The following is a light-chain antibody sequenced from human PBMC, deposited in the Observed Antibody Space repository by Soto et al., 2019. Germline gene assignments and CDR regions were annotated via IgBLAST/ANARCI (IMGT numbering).Light chain of an antibody. V-gene: IGKV1-5*01. CDR3: QQYNSYSRT. CDR2: DAS. CDR1: QSISNW. Sequence: DIQMTQSPSTLSASVGDRVTITCRASQSISNWLAWYQQKPGKAPKLLIYDASNLESGVPSSFSGSGSGTEFTLTISSLQPDDFATYYCQQYNSYSRTFGQGTKVDIK. J-gene: IGKJ1*01.